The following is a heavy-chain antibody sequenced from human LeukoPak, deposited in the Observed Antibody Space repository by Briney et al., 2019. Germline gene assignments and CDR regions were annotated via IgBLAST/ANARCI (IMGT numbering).Heavy chain of an antibody. J-gene: IGHJ4*02. D-gene: IGHD3-3*01. CDR2: INPSGGST. V-gene: IGHV1-46*01. Sequence: ASVKVSCKASGGTFSSYAISWVRQAPGQGLEWMGIINPSGGSTSYAQKFQGRVTMTRDTSTSTVYMELSSLRSEDTAVYYCARENPAGYYDFWSGSYYFDYWGQGTLVTVSS. CDR1: GGTFSSYA. CDR3: ARENPAGYYDFWSGSYYFDY.